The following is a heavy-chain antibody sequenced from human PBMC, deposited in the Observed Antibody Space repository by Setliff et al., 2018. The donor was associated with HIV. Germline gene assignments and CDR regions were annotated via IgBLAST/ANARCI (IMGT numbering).Heavy chain of an antibody. CDR3: ARANFWSGYYGY. CDR2: IYYSGST. CDR1: GGYISSSNW. Sequence: SETLSLTCAVSGGYISSSNWWSWVRQPPGKGLEWIGSIYYSGSTYYNPSLKSRVTISVDTSKNQFSLKLSSVTAADTAVYYCARANFWSGYYGYWGQGTLVTVSS. D-gene: IGHD3-3*01. V-gene: IGHV4-4*02. J-gene: IGHJ4*02.